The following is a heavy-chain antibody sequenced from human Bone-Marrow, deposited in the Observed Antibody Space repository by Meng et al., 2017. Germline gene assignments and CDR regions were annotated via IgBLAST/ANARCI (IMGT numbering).Heavy chain of an antibody. CDR2: IIPIFGTA. D-gene: IGHD6-13*01. J-gene: IGHJ6*02. Sequence: SVKVSCKASGGTFSSYAISWVRQAPGQGLEWMGGIIPIFGTANYAQKFQGRVTITADESTSTAYMELSSLRSEDTAVYYCAREGGIAAAEIYYYGMDVWGQGTTVTVSS. V-gene: IGHV1-69*13. CDR3: AREGGIAAAEIYYYGMDV. CDR1: GGTFSSYA.